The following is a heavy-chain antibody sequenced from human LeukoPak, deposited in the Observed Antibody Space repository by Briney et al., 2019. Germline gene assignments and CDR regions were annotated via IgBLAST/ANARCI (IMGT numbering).Heavy chain of an antibody. V-gene: IGHV1-24*01. Sequence: GASVKVSCKVSGYTLTELSMHWVRQAPGKGFEWMGGFDPEDGETIYAQKFQGRVTMTEDTSTDTAYMELSSLRSEDTAVYYCATPGYQWLRFRYYYYGMDVWGKGTTVTVSS. D-gene: IGHD5-12*01. CDR1: GYTLTELS. CDR3: ATPGYQWLRFRYYYYGMDV. CDR2: FDPEDGET. J-gene: IGHJ6*04.